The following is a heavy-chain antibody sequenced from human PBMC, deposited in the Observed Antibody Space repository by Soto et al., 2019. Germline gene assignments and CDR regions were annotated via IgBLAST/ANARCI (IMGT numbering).Heavy chain of an antibody. D-gene: IGHD3-3*01. V-gene: IGHV4-30-4*01. CDR3: ARTTIFGDRAWCDP. CDR2: ISYRGIT. Sequence: QVQLQESGPGLVKPSQTLSLTCTVSGASLRGGVFYWSWVRQPPGKGLEWIGYISYRGITYYTPSLQSRVALSLDTSKNQVSLRLNSVTAADTAVYYCARTTIFGDRAWCDPWGQGTLVTVSS. CDR1: GASLRGGVFY. J-gene: IGHJ5*02.